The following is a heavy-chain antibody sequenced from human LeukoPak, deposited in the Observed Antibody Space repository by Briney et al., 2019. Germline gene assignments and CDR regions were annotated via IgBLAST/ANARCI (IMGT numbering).Heavy chain of an antibody. Sequence: SETLSLTCTVSGASISRYFWSWIRQPPGQGLDWIGYISYTGSTSYNPSLKSRVTISLDTSKNHFSLRLSSVTAADTAVYYCAKSTPSFDSWDSWGQGTLVTVSS. CDR3: AKSTPSFDSWDS. J-gene: IGHJ4*02. CDR2: ISYTGST. V-gene: IGHV4-59*01. D-gene: IGHD3-3*01. CDR1: GASISRYF.